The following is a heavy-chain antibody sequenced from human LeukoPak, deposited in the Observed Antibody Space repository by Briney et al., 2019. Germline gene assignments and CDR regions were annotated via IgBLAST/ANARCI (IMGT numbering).Heavy chain of an antibody. D-gene: IGHD1/OR15-1a*01. J-gene: IGHJ5*02. Sequence: GGSLRLSCAASGFSYSSYGMHWVRQAPGKGLEWVAVISHDGNDNYYADSVKGRFTISRDNAKNSLYLQMNSLRVEDTAVYYCARNIESGWFDPWGPGTLVTVSS. CDR1: GFSYSSYG. CDR2: ISHDGNDN. V-gene: IGHV3-30*03. CDR3: ARNIESGWFDP.